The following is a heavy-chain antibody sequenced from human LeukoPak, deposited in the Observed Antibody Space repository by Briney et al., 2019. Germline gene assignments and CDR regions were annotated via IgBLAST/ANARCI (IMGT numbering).Heavy chain of an antibody. CDR1: GGSISSYY. J-gene: IGHJ5*02. CDR3: ARARYSSSWYRGRNWFDP. Sequence: SETLSLTCTVSGGSISSYYWSWIRQPPGKGLDWIGYIYYSGSTNYNPSLKSRVTISVDTSKNQFSLKLSSVTAADTAVYYCARARYSSSWYRGRNWFDPWGQGTLVTVSS. V-gene: IGHV4-59*01. CDR2: IYYSGST. D-gene: IGHD6-13*01.